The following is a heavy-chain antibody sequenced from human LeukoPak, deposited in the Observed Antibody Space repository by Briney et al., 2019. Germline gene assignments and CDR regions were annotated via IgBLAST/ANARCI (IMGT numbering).Heavy chain of an antibody. V-gene: IGHV3-30*02. D-gene: IGHD2-2*01. CDR3: AKGSPSFIVVVPAAHKNAFDI. J-gene: IGHJ3*02. CDR1: GLSFSDFY. CDR2: IRYDGSNK. Sequence: PGGSLRLSCAASGLSFSDFYMTWIRQAPGKGLEWVAFIRYDGSNKYYADSVKGRFTISRDNSKNTLYMQMNSLRAEDTAVYYCAKGSPSFIVVVPAAHKNAFDIWGQGTMVTVSS.